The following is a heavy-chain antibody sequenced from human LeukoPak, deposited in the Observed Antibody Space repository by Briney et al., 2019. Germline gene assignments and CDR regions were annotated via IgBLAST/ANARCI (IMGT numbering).Heavy chain of an antibody. CDR3: ARSYSSGWYYYYYGMDV. V-gene: IGHV3-11*01. CDR2: ISSSGSTI. CDR1: GFTFSVYY. J-gene: IGHJ6*02. Sequence: GGSLRLSCAASGFTFSVYYMSWIRQAPGKGLEWVSYISSSGSTIYYADSVKGRFTISRDNAKNSLYLQMNSLRAEDTAVYYCARSYSSGWYYYYYGMDVWGQGTTVTVSS. D-gene: IGHD6-19*01.